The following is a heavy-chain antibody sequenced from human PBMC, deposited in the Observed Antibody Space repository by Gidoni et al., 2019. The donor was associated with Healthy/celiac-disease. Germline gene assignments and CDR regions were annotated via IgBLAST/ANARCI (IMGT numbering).Heavy chain of an antibody. V-gene: IGHV3-23*01. D-gene: IGHD2-2*01. CDR1: GFPFSSYA. CDR3: AKIALRGYCSSTSCPDY. J-gene: IGHJ4*02. CDR2: ISGSGGST. Sequence: EVQLLESGGGLVQPGGSLRLSCAASGFPFSSYAMSWVRQAPGKGLEWVSAISGSGGSTYYADSVKGRFTISRDNSKNTLYLQMNSLRAEDTAVYYCAKIALRGYCSSTSCPDYWGQGTLVTVSS.